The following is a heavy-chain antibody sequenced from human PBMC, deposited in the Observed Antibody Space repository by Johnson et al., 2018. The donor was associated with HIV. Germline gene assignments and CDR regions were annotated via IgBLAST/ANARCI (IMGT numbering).Heavy chain of an antibody. Sequence: VQLVESGGGVVRPGGSLRLSCAASGFTFRSYWMSWVRQAPGTGLEWVANINLDGSEKNYVDSVKGRFTISRDNAKNSLYLQMNSLRVEDTAVYYCARVAWFAFDLWGQGTMVTVSS. CDR2: INLDGSEK. CDR1: GFTFRSYW. J-gene: IGHJ3*01. CDR3: ARVAWFAFDL. D-gene: IGHD3-10*01. V-gene: IGHV3-7*05.